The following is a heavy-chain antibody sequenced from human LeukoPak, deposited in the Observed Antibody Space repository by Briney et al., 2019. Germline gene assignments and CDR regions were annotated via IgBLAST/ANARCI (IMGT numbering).Heavy chain of an antibody. CDR1: GGSISSYY. Sequence: PSETLSLTCTVSGGSISSYYWSWIRQPSGKGLEWIGYIYYSGSTNYNPSLKSRVTISVDTSKNQFSLKLSSVTAADTAVYYCARLGTTGNDYWGQGTLVTVSS. CDR2: IYYSGST. V-gene: IGHV4-59*01. CDR3: ARLGTTGNDY. J-gene: IGHJ4*02. D-gene: IGHD2/OR15-2a*01.